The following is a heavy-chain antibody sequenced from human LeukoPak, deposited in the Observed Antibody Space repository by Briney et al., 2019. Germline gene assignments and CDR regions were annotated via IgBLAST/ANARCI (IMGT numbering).Heavy chain of an antibody. Sequence: GGSLRLSCAASGLTFSSSAMSWVRQAPGKGLQWVSAISGSGGSTHYADSVKGRFTISRDNSKNTLYLQMNSLRAEDTAVYYCAKDPSGSYYYYYGMDVWGQGTTVTVSS. CDR2: ISGSGGST. J-gene: IGHJ6*02. D-gene: IGHD1-26*01. CDR1: GLTFSSSA. CDR3: AKDPSGSYYYYYGMDV. V-gene: IGHV3-23*01.